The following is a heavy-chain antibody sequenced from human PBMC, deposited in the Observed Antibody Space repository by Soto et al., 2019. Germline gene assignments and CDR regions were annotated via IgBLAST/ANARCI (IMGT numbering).Heavy chain of an antibody. D-gene: IGHD6-6*01. Sequence: SETLSLTCAVYGGSFSGYYLSWIRQPPGKGLEWIGEINHSGSTNYNPSLKSRVTISVDTSKNQFSLKLSSVTAADTAVYYCARAYSSSSVFAYWGQGTLVTVSS. CDR1: GGSFSGYY. J-gene: IGHJ4*02. CDR2: INHSGST. CDR3: ARAYSSSSVFAY. V-gene: IGHV4-34*01.